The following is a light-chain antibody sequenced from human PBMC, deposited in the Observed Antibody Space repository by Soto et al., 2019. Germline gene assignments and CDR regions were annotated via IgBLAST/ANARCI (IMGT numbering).Light chain of an antibody. V-gene: IGKV3-20*01. J-gene: IGKJ1*01. CDR3: QQYGSSRT. CDR2: GAS. Sequence: EIVLTQSPGTLSLSPGERANLSCRTCQSVSICYLAWYQQKPGQAPRLLIYGASSRATGIPDRFSGSGSGTDFSLTISRLEPEDFAVYYCQQYGSSRTFGQGTKVDIK. CDR1: QSVSICY.